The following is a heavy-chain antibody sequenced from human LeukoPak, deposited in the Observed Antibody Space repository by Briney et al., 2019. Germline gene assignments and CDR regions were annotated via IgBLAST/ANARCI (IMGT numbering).Heavy chain of an antibody. CDR1: GFTFSSYE. CDR3: ERDTRDGYNYLFDY. V-gene: IGHV3-48*03. J-gene: IGHJ4*02. Sequence: PGGSLRLSCAASGFTFSSYEMNWVRQAPGKGLEWVSYISSSGSTIYYADSVKGRFTISRDNAKNSLYLQMNSLRAEDTAVYYCERDTRDGYNYLFDYWGQGTLVTVSS. D-gene: IGHD5-24*01. CDR2: ISSSGSTI.